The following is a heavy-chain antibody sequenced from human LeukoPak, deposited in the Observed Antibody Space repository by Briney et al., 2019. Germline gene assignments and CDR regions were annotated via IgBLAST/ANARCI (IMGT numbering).Heavy chain of an antibody. V-gene: IGHV3-30*18. CDR2: ISYDGSNK. CDR3: AKMVGGNIRGLDY. D-gene: IGHD4-23*01. Sequence: GGSLRLSCAASGFTFSSYGMHWVRQAPGKGLEWVAVISYDGSNKYYADSVKGRFTISRDNSKNTLYLQMNSLRAEDTAVYYCAKMVGGNIRGLDYWGQGTLVTVSS. J-gene: IGHJ4*02. CDR1: GFTFSSYG.